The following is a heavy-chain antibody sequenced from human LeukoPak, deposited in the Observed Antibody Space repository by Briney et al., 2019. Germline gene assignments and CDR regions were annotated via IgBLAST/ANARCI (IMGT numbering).Heavy chain of an antibody. CDR2: INPNSGGT. CDR3: ARVALVPAAINHWFDP. CDR1: GYTFTGYY. D-gene: IGHD2-2*01. V-gene: IGHV1-2*02. Sequence: VKVSCKASGYTFTGYYMHWVRQAPGQGLEWMGWINPNSGGTNYAQKFQGRVTMTRDTSISTAYMELSRLRSDDTAVYYCARVALVPAAINHWFDPWGQGTLVTVSS. J-gene: IGHJ5*02.